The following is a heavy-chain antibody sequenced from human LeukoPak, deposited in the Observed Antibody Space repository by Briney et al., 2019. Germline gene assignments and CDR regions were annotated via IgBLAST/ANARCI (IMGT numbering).Heavy chain of an antibody. Sequence: SGPTLVNPRQTLTLTCTFSGFSPSTSEVAVGWIRQPPGKVLERLALIYWNDDQRYSPSLKRRLTITKDTSKNQVVLTMTSMDPVDTATYYCAHGDCSGGSCSDFDYWGQGTLVTVSS. D-gene: IGHD2-15*01. CDR2: IYWNDDQ. J-gene: IGHJ4*02. CDR3: AHGDCSGGSCSDFDY. CDR1: GFSPSTSEVA. V-gene: IGHV2-5*01.